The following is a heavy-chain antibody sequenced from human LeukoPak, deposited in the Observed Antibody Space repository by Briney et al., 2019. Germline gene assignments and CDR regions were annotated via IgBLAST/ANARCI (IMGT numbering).Heavy chain of an antibody. CDR3: ARGGGSYFYYFDY. V-gene: IGHV3-20*04. D-gene: IGHD1-26*01. CDR2: INWNGGST. CDR1: GFTFSTYS. Sequence: PGGSLRLSCAASGFTFSTYSMNWVRQAPGKGLEWVSGINWNGGSTGYADSVKGRFTISRDNAKNSLYLQMNSLRAEDTALYYCARGGGSYFYYFDYWGQGTLVTVSS. J-gene: IGHJ4*02.